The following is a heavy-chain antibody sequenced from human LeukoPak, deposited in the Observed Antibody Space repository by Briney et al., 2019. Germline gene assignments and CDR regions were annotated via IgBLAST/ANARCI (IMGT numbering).Heavy chain of an antibody. CDR1: GFSLSTTAMA. CDR3: AHRRYYYGSSLVDY. D-gene: IGHD3-10*01. Sequence: SGPTLVKPTQTLTLTCTFSGFSLSTTAMAVGWIRQPPGKALEWLALIYWDDDKRYSPSLKSRLTITKDTSKNQVVLTMTNMDPVDTATYYCAHRRYYYGSSLVDYWGQGTLVTVSS. J-gene: IGHJ4*02. CDR2: IYWDDDK. V-gene: IGHV2-5*02.